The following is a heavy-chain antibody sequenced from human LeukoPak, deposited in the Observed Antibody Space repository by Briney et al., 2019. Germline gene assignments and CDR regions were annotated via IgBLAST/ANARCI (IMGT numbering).Heavy chain of an antibody. Sequence: SETLSLTCTVSGVSISSRGNYWSWIRQLPGKGLEWIGYIYNSGSTYYNPSLKSRVTISGDTSKNQFSLKLSSVTAADTAVYFFARYSFCLWSFLGNGWFDPWGQGTLVTVSS. CDR1: GVSISSRGNY. V-gene: IGHV4-31*03. D-gene: IGHD3-3*01. CDR3: ARYSFCLWSFLGNGWFDP. CDR2: IYNSGST. J-gene: IGHJ5*02.